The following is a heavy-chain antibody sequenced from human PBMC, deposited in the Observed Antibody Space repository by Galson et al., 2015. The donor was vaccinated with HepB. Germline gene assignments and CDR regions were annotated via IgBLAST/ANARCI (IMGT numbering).Heavy chain of an antibody. J-gene: IGHJ4*02. D-gene: IGHD6-13*01. CDR3: AKDISYSSSSIDY. Sequence: SLRLSCAASGFTFGDYAIHWVRLAPGKGLEWVSGITWNSGSVGYADSVKGRFTISRDNAKNSLYLQMNSLRAEDTALYHCAKDISYSSSSIDYWGQGTLVTVS. CDR1: GFTFGDYA. CDR2: ITWNSGSV. V-gene: IGHV3-9*01.